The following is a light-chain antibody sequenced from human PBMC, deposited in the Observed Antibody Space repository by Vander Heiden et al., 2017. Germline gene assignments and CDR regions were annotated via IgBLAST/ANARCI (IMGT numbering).Light chain of an antibody. CDR2: WAS. J-gene: IGKJ1*01. Sequence: DIVMTQSPDSLAVSLGERATINCKPSQSVLYSSNNKNYLAWYQQKPGQPPKLLIYWASTRESGVPDRFSGSGSGTDFTLTISSRQAEDVAVYYCQQYDSTPPRTFGQGTKVEIK. V-gene: IGKV4-1*01. CDR1: QSVLYSSNNKNY. CDR3: QQYDSTPPRT.